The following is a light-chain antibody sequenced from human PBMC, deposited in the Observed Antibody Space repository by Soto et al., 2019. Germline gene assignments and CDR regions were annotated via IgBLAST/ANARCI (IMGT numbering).Light chain of an antibody. CDR2: AAS. CDR3: RQGHTMPFT. CDR1: QSITNS. Sequence: DIQMTQSPSSLSASVGDRVTITCRASQSITNSLNWYQHKPGKAPTLVVYAASSLQSGVPSRFSGSGSGTDFTLTISSLQPEDFATYFCRQGHTMPFTFCSGIKVDIK. J-gene: IGKJ3*01. V-gene: IGKV1-39*01.